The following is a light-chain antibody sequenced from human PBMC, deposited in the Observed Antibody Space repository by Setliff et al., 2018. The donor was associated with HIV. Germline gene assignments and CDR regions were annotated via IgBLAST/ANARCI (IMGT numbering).Light chain of an antibody. Sequence: QSVLAQPASVSGSPGQSITTSCTGTSSDVGDYNFVSWYQHYPGKAPKLMIYEVSNRPSGVSNRFSGPKSGNTASLTISGLQAEDEADYYCSSYTSSSTHVIFGGGTKVTV. CDR3: SSYTSSSTHVI. CDR1: SSDVGDYNF. CDR2: EVS. J-gene: IGLJ2*01. V-gene: IGLV2-14*01.